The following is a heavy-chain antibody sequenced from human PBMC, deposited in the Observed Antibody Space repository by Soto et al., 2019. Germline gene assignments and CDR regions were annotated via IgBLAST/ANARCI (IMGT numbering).Heavy chain of an antibody. V-gene: IGHV3-53*01. CDR3: ARRSYVYLDY. CDR1: GFTVSSNY. J-gene: IGHJ4*02. CDR2: IYSGGSR. D-gene: IGHD5-18*01. Sequence: EVQLVESGGGLIQPGGSLRLSCAASGFTVSSNYMSWVRQAPGKGLEWGSVIYSGGSRYYADSVKGRFTISRDNSKNTLYLQLNSLRAEDTAVYYCARRSYVYLDYCGQGGLVTVSS.